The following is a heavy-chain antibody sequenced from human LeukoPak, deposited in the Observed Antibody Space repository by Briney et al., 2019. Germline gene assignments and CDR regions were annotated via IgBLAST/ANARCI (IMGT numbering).Heavy chain of an antibody. CDR1: GFTFSSYG. D-gene: IGHD3-9*01. CDR3: AKDPHYDILTGSYTYFDY. V-gene: IGHV3-30*18. J-gene: IGHJ4*02. Sequence: PGRSLRLSCAASGFTFSSYGMHWVRQAPGNGLEWVAVISYDGSNKYYADSVKGRFTISRDNSKNTLYVQMNSLRAEDTAVYYCAKDPHYDILTGSYTYFDYWGQGTLVTVSS. CDR2: ISYDGSNK.